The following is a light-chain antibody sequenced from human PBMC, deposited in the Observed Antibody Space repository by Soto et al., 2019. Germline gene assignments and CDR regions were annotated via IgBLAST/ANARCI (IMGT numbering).Light chain of an antibody. Sequence: IVMTQSPATLSVSPGDRVTLSCRASQSVSSDLAWYQQRPGQAPRLLIYGASTRATGIPARFSGTGSGTEFTLTISSLEPEDFAVYYCQQYGSSGTFGQGTKVDIK. J-gene: IGKJ1*01. CDR3: QQYGSSGT. V-gene: IGKV3-15*01. CDR2: GAS. CDR1: QSVSSD.